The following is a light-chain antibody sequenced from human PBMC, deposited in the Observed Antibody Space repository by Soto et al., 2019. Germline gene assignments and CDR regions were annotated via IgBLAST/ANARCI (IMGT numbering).Light chain of an antibody. V-gene: IGKV4-1*01. CDR3: HQYYSAPWT. CDR2: WAS. J-gene: IGKJ1*01. Sequence: DIVLTQSPESLAVSLGERATINCKSNQSVLYSSNDKNFLTWYQQKPGQPPKLLIYWASTRESGVPARFSGNGSGTDFTLTISSLQAEDVAVYYCHQYYSAPWTFGQGTKVEIK. CDR1: QSVLYSSNDKNF.